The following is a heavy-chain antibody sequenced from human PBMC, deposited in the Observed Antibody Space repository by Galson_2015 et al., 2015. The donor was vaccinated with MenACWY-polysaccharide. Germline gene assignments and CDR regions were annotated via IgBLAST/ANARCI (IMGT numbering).Heavy chain of an antibody. Sequence: SVKVSCKASGYTFTGYYMHWVRQAPGQGLEWMGWINHNSGGTNYAQKFQGRVTMTRDTSISTAYMELSRLRSDDTAVYYCARDPLYYDFSYGMDVWGQGTTLTVSS. V-gene: IGHV1-2*02. CDR2: INHNSGGT. CDR3: ARDPLYYDFSYGMDV. CDR1: GYTFTGYY. D-gene: IGHD3-3*01. J-gene: IGHJ6*02.